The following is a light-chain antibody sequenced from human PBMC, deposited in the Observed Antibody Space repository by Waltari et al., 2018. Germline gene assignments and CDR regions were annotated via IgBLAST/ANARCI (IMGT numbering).Light chain of an antibody. CDR2: QDS. CDR3: QAWDSSTAV. V-gene: IGLV3-1*01. J-gene: IGLJ2*01. Sequence: SYELTQSPSVSVSPGQTASITCSGDKLGDKYACWYQQKPGQSPVLVIYQDSKRPSGIPERFSGSNSGNTATLTIGGTQAMDEADYYCQAWDSSTAVFGGGTKLTGL. CDR1: KLGDKY.